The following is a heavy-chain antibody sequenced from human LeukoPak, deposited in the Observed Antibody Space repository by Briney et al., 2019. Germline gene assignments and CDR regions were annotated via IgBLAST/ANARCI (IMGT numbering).Heavy chain of an antibody. D-gene: IGHD6-19*01. Sequence: GGSLRLSCAASGFTFSSYSMNWVRQAPGKGLEWVSSISSSSSYIYCADSVKGRFTISRDNAKNSLYLQMNSLRAEDTAVYYCARDVSSGSDYWGQGTLVTVSS. J-gene: IGHJ4*02. CDR2: ISSSSSYI. V-gene: IGHV3-21*01. CDR1: GFTFSSYS. CDR3: ARDVSSGSDY.